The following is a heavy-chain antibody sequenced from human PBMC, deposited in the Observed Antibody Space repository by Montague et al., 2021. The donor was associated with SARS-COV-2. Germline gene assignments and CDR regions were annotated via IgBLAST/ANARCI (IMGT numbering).Heavy chain of an antibody. Sequence: SLRLSCAASGFTFSNYAMHWVRQAPGKGLEWVAVIRCDGSNKYYADSVKGRFTISRDNAKKSLYLQMNSLRAEDTGIYYCARDRNMIGGIFPYYPGIDVWGQGTTVTVSS. D-gene: IGHD3-16*01. CDR2: IRCDGSNK. J-gene: IGHJ6*02. V-gene: IGHV3-30-3*01. CDR1: GFTFSNYA. CDR3: ARDRNMIGGIFPYYPGIDV.